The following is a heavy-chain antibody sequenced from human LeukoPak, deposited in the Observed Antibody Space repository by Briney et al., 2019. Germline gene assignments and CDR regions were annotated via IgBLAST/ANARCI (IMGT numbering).Heavy chain of an antibody. CDR1: GFTFTNYF. CDR2: ISSSSSYM. Sequence: PGGSLRLSCAASGFTFTNYFMTWVRQAPGKGLEWVSSISSSSSYMNYADSVKGRFTISRDNAENSLYLQMNSLRAEDTAVYYCARDRGKTSPYYYVDVWGKGTTVTVSS. CDR3: ARDRGKTSPYYYVDV. J-gene: IGHJ6*03. V-gene: IGHV3-21*01. D-gene: IGHD4-23*01.